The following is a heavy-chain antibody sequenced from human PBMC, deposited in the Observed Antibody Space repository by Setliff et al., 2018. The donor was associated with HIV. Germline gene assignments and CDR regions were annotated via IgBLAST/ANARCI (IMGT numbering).Heavy chain of an antibody. D-gene: IGHD1-1*01. CDR2: IHYSGSS. J-gene: IGHJ4*02. Sequence: PSETLSLTCSVTGGSTSTHYWSWIRQPPGKGLEWIATIHYSGSSDYSPSLKGRVTISVDTSKNQFSLNLSSVTAADTAVYYCANWNTTVDADSWGQGTLVTVSS. CDR1: GGSTSTHY. V-gene: IGHV4-59*11. CDR3: ANWNTTVDADS.